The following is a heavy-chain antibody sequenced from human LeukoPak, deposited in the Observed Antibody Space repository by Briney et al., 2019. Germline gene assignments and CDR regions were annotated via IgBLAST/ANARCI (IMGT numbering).Heavy chain of an antibody. CDR1: GFTFSDYY. CDR2: ISSSGSTI. Sequence: GGSLRLSCAASGFTFSDYYMSWIRQAPGKGLEWVSYISSSGSTIYYADSVKGRFAISRDNAKNSLYLQMNSLRAEDTAVYYCARDQRKSSWHNYYYYYYGMDVWGQGTTVTVSS. D-gene: IGHD6-13*01. V-gene: IGHV3-11*01. J-gene: IGHJ6*02. CDR3: ARDQRKSSWHNYYYYYYGMDV.